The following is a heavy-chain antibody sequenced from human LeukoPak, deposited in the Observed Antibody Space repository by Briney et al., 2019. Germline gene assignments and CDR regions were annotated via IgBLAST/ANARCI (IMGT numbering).Heavy chain of an antibody. V-gene: IGHV1-18*01. CDR3: ARIRGVIKPGAGDI. J-gene: IGHJ3*02. D-gene: IGHD3-10*01. CDR2: ISAYNGNT. Sequence: VASVKVSCKASGYTFTSYGISWVRQAPGQGLEWMGWISAYNGNTNYAQKLQGSVTMTTDTSTSTAHMELRSLRSDDTAVYYCARIRGVIKPGAGDIWGQGTMVTVSS. CDR1: GYTFTSYG.